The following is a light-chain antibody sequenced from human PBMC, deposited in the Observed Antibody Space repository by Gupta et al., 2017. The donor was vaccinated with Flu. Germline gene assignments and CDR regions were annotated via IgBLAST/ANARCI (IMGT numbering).Light chain of an antibody. Sequence: GKTARNTCGGNNIGSKSVDWYQQKPGQAPVLVVYDDSDRPSGIPERFSGANYGNTATLTISRVEDGDEADYYCQVWDSSSDPRVFGGGTKLTVL. CDR2: DDS. CDR1: NIGSKS. V-gene: IGLV3-21*03. J-gene: IGLJ3*02. CDR3: QVWDSSSDPRV.